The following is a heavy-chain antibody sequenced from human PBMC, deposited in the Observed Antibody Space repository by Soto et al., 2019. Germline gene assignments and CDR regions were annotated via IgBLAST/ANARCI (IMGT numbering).Heavy chain of an antibody. V-gene: IGHV4-38-2*01. CDR3: AMRASGEPPYYFDS. Sequence: WETLSLTCAVSGYSISSGSYWGWIRQPPGKGLEWIVSIYDSGVTYYNPSLKSRVTTSVDTSENQFSLNLNSMTAADAAVYYCAMRASGEPPYYFDSWGQGTQVTVSS. CDR2: IYDSGVT. J-gene: IGHJ4*02. CDR1: GYSISSGSY. D-gene: IGHD7-27*01.